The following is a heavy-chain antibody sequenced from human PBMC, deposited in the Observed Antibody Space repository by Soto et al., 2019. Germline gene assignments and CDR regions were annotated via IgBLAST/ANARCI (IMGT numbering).Heavy chain of an antibody. Sequence: QVRLVQSGAEVKKPGASVKVSCKASGYTFTSYGISWVRQAPGQGLEWMGWISAYNGNTNYAQKLQGRVTMTTDTTTSTAYMEMRSLRSDDTTVYYCASQWITGTDLSAFDIWRQGKMVTVSS. J-gene: IGHJ3*02. CDR2: ISAYNGNT. V-gene: IGHV1-18*01. CDR1: GYTFTSYG. CDR3: ASQWITGTDLSAFDI. D-gene: IGHD1-20*01.